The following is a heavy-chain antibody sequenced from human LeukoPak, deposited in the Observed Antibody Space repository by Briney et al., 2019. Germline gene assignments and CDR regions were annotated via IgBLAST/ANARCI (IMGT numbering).Heavy chain of an antibody. CDR2: INHSGST. V-gene: IGHV4-34*01. CDR3: ARGPRWIDY. Sequence: PSETLSLTCAVYGGSFSGYYWSWIRQPPGKGLEWIGEINHSGSTNYNPSLNSRVTISVDTSKNQFSLKLSSVTAADTAVYYCARGPRWIDYWGQGTLVSVSS. CDR1: GGSFSGYY. J-gene: IGHJ4*02. D-gene: IGHD4-23*01.